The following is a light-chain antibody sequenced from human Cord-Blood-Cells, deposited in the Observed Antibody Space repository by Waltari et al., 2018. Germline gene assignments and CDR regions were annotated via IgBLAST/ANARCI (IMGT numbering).Light chain of an antibody. CDR2: AAS. CDR1: QGISSY. CDR3: QQLNSYPLT. J-gene: IGKJ4*01. V-gene: IGKV1-9*01. Sequence: DIQLTQSPSFLSASVGDKVTSTCRASQGISSYLAWYQQTPGKAPKLLIYAASTLQSVITSRFSGSGSGTEFTLTISRLQPEDFATYYCQQLNSYPLTFGGGTKVEIK.